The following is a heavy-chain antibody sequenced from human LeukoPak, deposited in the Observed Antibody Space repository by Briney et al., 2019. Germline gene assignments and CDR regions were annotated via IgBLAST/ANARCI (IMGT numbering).Heavy chain of an antibody. CDR3: AKDRDSSGYIDY. J-gene: IGHJ4*02. Sequence: GRSLRLSCAASGFTFSSYGMHWVRQAPGKGLEWVAVISYDGSNKYYADSVKGRFTISRDNSKNTLYLQMNSLRAEDTAVYYCAKDRDSSGYIDYWGQGTLVTVPS. D-gene: IGHD3-22*01. CDR1: GFTFSSYG. V-gene: IGHV3-30*18. CDR2: ISYDGSNK.